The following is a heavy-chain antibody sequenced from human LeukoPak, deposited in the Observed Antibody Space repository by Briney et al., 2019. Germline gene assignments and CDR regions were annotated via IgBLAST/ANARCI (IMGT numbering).Heavy chain of an antibody. D-gene: IGHD3-22*01. Sequence: GALRLSCVASGFTFSSYWMSWVRQAPGKGLEWVANIKQDGSEKYYVGSVKGRFTISRDNAKKSLYLQMNSLRAEDTAVYYCARDYYDSRGYLVPLGYWGQGALVTVSS. V-gene: IGHV3-7*01. CDR1: GFTFSSYW. CDR3: ARDYYDSRGYLVPLGY. CDR2: IKQDGSEK. J-gene: IGHJ4*02.